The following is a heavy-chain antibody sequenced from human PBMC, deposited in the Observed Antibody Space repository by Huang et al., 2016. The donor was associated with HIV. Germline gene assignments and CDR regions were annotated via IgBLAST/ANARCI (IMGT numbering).Heavy chain of an antibody. J-gene: IGHJ4*02. CDR2: SHIGGRT. CDR3: AREGQAKGYRMGSWDY. Sequence: EVQLVESGGGLIEPGGSLRLSCAASGFTVSSHYMSWVRPSPGKGTVGVSASHIGGRTYHRDSANGRFTISRDKSKNTLYLQLSSLRVEDTAIYCCAREGQAKGYRMGSWDYWGQGTLVAISS. D-gene: IGHD3-16*02. V-gene: IGHV3-53*01. CDR1: GFTVSSHY.